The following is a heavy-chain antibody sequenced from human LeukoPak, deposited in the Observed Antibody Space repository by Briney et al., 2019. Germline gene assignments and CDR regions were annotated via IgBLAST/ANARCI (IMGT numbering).Heavy chain of an antibody. Sequence: PGGSLRLSCAASGFTFSNSWMHWVRQIPGKGLVWVSRMNSDGTITTYADSVKGRFTISRDNDKNTLYLQMNSLRAEDTVVYYCARADHYGSGTGTFDYWGQGTQVTVSS. D-gene: IGHD3-10*01. CDR2: MNSDGTIT. CDR3: ARADHYGSGTGTFDY. CDR1: GFTFSNSW. V-gene: IGHV3-74*01. J-gene: IGHJ4*02.